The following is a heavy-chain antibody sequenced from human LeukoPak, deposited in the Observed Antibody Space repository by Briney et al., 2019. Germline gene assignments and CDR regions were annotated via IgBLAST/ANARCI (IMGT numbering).Heavy chain of an antibody. CDR1: GFTFSTYW. V-gene: IGHV3-21*01. J-gene: IGHJ5*02. CDR3: ARGRGGDNSNWFDP. D-gene: IGHD4-23*01. Sequence: GGSLRLSCAASGFTFSTYWIHWVRQAPGKGLEWVSAIIKSGSHIYYADSVKGRFTISRDNANNSLYLQMTGLRAEDTAVYYCARGRGGDNSNWFDPWGPGTLVTVSS. CDR2: IIKSGSHI.